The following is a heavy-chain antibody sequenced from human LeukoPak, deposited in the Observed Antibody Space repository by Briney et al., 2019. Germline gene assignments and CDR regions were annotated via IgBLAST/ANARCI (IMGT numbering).Heavy chain of an antibody. CDR1: GYTFTSYY. Sequence: GASVKVSCKASGYTFTSYYMHLVRQAPGQGLEWMGIINPSGGSTSYAQKFQGRITMTRDMSTSTVYMELSSLRSEDTAVYYCARVSGSYRYYFDYWGQGTLVTVSS. CDR2: INPSGGST. J-gene: IGHJ4*02. D-gene: IGHD1-26*01. V-gene: IGHV1-46*01. CDR3: ARVSGSYRYYFDY.